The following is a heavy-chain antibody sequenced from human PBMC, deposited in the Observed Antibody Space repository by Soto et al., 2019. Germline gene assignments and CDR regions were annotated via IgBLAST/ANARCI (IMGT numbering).Heavy chain of an antibody. CDR3: AKDQVITIFGVVKTYYYGMDV. CDR1: GCTFSSYA. CDR2: ISGSGGST. Sequence: GGSRRLPCAASGCTFSSYAMSWVRQAPGKGLEWVSAISGSGGSTYYADSVKGRFTISRDNSKNTLYLQMNSLRAEDTAVYYCAKDQVITIFGVVKTYYYGMDVLGQGNTVTGS. D-gene: IGHD3-3*01. J-gene: IGHJ6*02. V-gene: IGHV3-23*01.